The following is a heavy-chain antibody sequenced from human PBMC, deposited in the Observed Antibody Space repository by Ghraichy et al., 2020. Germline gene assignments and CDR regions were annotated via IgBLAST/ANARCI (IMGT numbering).Heavy chain of an antibody. CDR2: IYPGDSDT. J-gene: IGHJ4*02. CDR1: GYSFTSYW. D-gene: IGHD6-6*01. CDR3: ARQRSGYSSSPLDS. V-gene: IGHV5-51*01. Sequence: GESLNISCKGSGYSFTSYWIGWVRQMPGKGLEWMGIIYPGDSDTIYSPSFQAQVTISADKSINTAYLQWSSLKASHTAMYYCARQRSGYSSSPLDSWGQGTLVTVSS.